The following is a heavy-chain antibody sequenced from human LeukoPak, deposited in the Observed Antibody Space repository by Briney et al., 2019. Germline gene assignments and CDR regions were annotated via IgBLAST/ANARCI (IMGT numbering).Heavy chain of an antibody. V-gene: IGHV4-34*01. D-gene: IGHD1-26*01. CDR2: INHSGST. J-gene: IGHJ4*02. CDR1: GGSFSGYY. Sequence: SETLSLTCAVYGGSFSGYYWSWIRQPPGKGLEWIGEINHSGSTNYNPSLKSRVTISVDTSKNQFSLKLSSVTAADTAVYYCAGRSARYFDSWGQGTPVTVSS. CDR3: AGRSARYFDS.